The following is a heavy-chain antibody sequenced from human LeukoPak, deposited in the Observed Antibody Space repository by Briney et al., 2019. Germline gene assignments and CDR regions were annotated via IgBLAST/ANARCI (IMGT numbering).Heavy chain of an antibody. V-gene: IGHV1-69*04. CDR1: GGTFSSYA. D-gene: IGHD2-2*01. CDR3: ARARYCSSTSCSTSNYYYYMDV. J-gene: IGHJ6*03. CDR2: IIPILGIA. Sequence: SVKVSCKASGGTFSSYAISWVRQAPGQGLEWMGRIIPILGIANYAQKFQGRVTITANKSTSTAYMELSSLRSEDTAVYYCARARYCSSTSCSTSNYYYYMDVWGKGTTVTVSS.